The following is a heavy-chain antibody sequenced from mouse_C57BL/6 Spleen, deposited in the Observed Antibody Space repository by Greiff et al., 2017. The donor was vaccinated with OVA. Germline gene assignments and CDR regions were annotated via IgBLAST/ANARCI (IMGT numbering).Heavy chain of an antibody. CDR2: IYPGDGDT. Sequence: QVQLKESGAELVKPGASVKISCKASGYAFSSYWMNWVKQRPGKGLEWIGQIYPGDGDTNYNGKFKGKATLTADKSSSTAYMQLSSLTSEDSAVYFCARDGSSHWYFDVWGTGTTVTVSS. V-gene: IGHV1-80*01. CDR1: GYAFSSYW. D-gene: IGHD1-1*01. J-gene: IGHJ1*03. CDR3: ARDGSSHWYFDV.